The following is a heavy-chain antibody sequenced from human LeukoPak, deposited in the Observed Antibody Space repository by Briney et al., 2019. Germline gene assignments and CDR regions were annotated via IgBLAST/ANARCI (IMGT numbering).Heavy chain of an antibody. CDR1: GGSISSYY. CDR2: IYYSGST. D-gene: IGHD3-22*01. Sequence: SETLSLTCTVSGGSISSYYWSWIRQPPGKGLEWIGYIYYSGSTNYNPSLKSRVTISVDTSKNQFSLKLSSVTAADTAVYYCARDGNGDSSGYYYSYWFDPWGQGTLVTVSS. V-gene: IGHV4-59*01. J-gene: IGHJ5*02. CDR3: ARDGNGDSSGYYYSYWFDP.